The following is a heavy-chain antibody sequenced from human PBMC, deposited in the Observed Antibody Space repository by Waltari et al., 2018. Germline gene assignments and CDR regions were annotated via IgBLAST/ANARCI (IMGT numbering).Heavy chain of an antibody. CDR2: MYSGCST. J-gene: IGHJ2*01. D-gene: IGHD2-2*01. Sequence: EVQLVESGGGLVQPGGSLRLSCAASGFTVSSNYMSWVRQAPGKGREWGSVMYSGCSTYYADSVKGRFTISRHNSKNTLDLQMNSLRAEDTAVYYCARDTHCSSTSCFNWYFDLWGRGTLVTVSS. CDR1: GFTVSSNY. CDR3: ARDTHCSSTSCFNWYFDL. V-gene: IGHV3-53*04.